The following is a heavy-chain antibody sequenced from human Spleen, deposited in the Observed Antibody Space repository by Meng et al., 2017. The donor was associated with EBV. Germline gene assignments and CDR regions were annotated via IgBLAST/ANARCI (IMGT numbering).Heavy chain of an antibody. V-gene: IGHV3-53*01. CDR2: IYSGGSP. J-gene: IGHJ5*02. Sequence: VQLVESGGGLVQPGGSLRLSCAVSGFTVSTNYMSWVRQAPGKGLEWVSLIYSGGSPFYADSVKGRFTISRDNSKNTLYLQMNSLGAEDTAMYYCARDSGNWWFDPWGQGTLVTVSS. CDR3: ARDSGNWWFDP. CDR1: GFTVSTNY.